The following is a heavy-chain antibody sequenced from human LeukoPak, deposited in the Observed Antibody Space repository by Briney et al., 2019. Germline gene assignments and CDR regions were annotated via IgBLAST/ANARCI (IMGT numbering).Heavy chain of an antibody. CDR3: AKNGAGIYGSGSYYNVRWAEYFQH. D-gene: IGHD3-10*01. CDR1: GFTFSSYA. CDR2: ISGSGGST. V-gene: IGHV3-23*01. Sequence: PGGSLRLSCAASGFTFSSYAMSWVRQAPGKGLEWVSAISGSGGSTYYADSVKGRFTISRDNSKNTLYLQMNSLRAEDTAVYYCAKNGAGIYGSGSYYNVRWAEYFQHWGQGTLVTVSS. J-gene: IGHJ1*01.